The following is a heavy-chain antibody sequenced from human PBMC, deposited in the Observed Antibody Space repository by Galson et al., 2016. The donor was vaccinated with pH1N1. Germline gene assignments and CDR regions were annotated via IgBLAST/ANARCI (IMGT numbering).Heavy chain of an antibody. CDR2: INHNSGGR. CDR1: GYTFTGYY. J-gene: IGHJ4*02. D-gene: IGHD5-12*01. Sequence: SVKVSCKASGYTFTGYYMHWVRQAPGQGLEWMGWINHNSGGRNYAQKFQGRVTMTRDTSISTAYVELSRLRSDDTAVYSCARGSGYCGYDPEYYFDYWGQGTLVTVSS. V-gene: IGHV1-2*02. CDR3: ARGSGYCGYDPEYYFDY.